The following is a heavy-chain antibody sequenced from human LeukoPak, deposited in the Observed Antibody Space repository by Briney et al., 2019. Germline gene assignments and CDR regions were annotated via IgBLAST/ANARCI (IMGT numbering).Heavy chain of an antibody. J-gene: IGHJ3*02. V-gene: IGHV3-23*01. CDR2: ISGSGGST. Sequence: GGSLRLSCAASGFTFSSYAMSWVRQAPGKGLEWVSAISGSGGSTYYADSVKGRFTISRDTSKNRLYLQMNSLRAEDTAVYYCTRVSVALTNAFDIWGQGTVVTVSS. D-gene: IGHD3-3*01. CDR3: TRVSVALTNAFDI. CDR1: GFTFSSYA.